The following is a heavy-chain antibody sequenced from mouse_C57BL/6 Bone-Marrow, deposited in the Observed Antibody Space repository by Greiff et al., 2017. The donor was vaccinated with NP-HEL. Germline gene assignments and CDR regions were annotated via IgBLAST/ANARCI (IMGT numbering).Heavy chain of an antibody. CDR3: ARDRNDYSWFAY. Sequence: EVMLVESGGGLVKPGGSLKLSCAASGFTFSSYAMSWVRQTPEKRLEWVATISDGGSYTYYPDNVKGRFTISRDNAKNNLYLQMSHLKSEDTAMYYCARDRNDYSWFAYWGQGTLVTVSA. J-gene: IGHJ3*01. V-gene: IGHV5-4*01. CDR2: ISDGGSYT. D-gene: IGHD2-4*01. CDR1: GFTFSSYA.